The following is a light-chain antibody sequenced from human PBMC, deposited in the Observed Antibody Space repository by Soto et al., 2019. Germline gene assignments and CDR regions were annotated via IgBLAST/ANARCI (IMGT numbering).Light chain of an antibody. Sequence: SYELTQPPSVSVAPGKTARITCGGNNIGSKSVHWYQQKPGQAPVLVIYYDSDRPSGIPERFSGSNSGNTATLTISRVEAGDEADYYCKVWDSSSDHLFGGGTKLTV. CDR1: NIGSKS. CDR3: KVWDSSSDHL. CDR2: YDS. V-gene: IGLV3-21*04. J-gene: IGLJ2*01.